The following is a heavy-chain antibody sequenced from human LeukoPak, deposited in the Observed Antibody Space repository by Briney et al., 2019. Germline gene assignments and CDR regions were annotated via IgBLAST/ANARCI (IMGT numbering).Heavy chain of an antibody. CDR3: ARDGTAAGLYFDL. CDR1: GFTFASYW. CDR2: INQNGVEK. J-gene: IGHJ4*01. Sequence: GGSLRLSCAVSGFTFASYWMNWVRQAPGKGLEWVASINQNGVEKSSVDSVKGRFTISRDNAKNSLYLQMSSLRAEDTAVYYCARDGTAAGLYFDLWGQGTLVTVSS. V-gene: IGHV3-7*01. D-gene: IGHD6-13*01.